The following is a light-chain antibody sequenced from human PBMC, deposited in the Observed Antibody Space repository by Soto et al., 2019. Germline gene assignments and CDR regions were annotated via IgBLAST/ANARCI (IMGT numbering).Light chain of an antibody. V-gene: IGLV1-40*01. CDR1: SSNIGAGYD. Sequence: QYVLTQPPSVSGAPGQRVTISCTGSSSNIGAGYDVHWYQQLPGTAPKLLIYGNSNRPSGVPDRFSGSKSGTSASLAITGLQAEDEADYCSQSYDSRLSVVFCKGTKLTFL. CDR2: GNS. J-gene: IGLJ2*01. CDR3: QSYDSRLSVV.